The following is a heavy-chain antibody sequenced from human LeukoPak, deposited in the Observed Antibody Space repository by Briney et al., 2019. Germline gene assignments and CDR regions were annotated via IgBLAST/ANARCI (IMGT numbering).Heavy chain of an antibody. CDR3: AKGARIEAMGTYSDY. J-gene: IGHJ4*02. CDR1: GFTFNTSA. Sequence: GGSLRPSCAASGFTFNTSAMSWLRQAPGKGLQWVSRISGSGGSIVYADSVKGRFTISRDNSKNTVSLQMNSLRVEDTAVYYCAKGARIEAMGTYSDYWGQGTLVTVS. V-gene: IGHV3-23*01. D-gene: IGHD1-1*01. CDR2: ISGSGGSI.